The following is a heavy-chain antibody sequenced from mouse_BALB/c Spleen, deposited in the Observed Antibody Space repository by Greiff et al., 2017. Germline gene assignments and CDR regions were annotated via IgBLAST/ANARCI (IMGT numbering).Heavy chain of an antibody. CDR1: GFTFSSFG. D-gene: IGHD2-1*01. V-gene: IGHV5-17*02. CDR2: ISSGSSTI. J-gene: IGHJ4*01. Sequence: EVQRVESGGGLVQPGGSRKLSCAASGFTFSSFGMHWVRQAPEKGLEWVAYISSGSSTIYYADTVKGRFTISRDNPKNTLFLQMTSLRSEDTAMYYCARSLPYGNAMDYWGQGTSVTVSS. CDR3: ARSLPYGNAMDY.